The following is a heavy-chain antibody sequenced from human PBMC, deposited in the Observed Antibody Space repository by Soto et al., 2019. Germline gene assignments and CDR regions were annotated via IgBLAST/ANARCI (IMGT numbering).Heavy chain of an antibody. Sequence: SETLSLTCTVSGGSISSYYWSWIRQPPGKGLEWIGYIYYSGSTNYNPSLKSRVTISVDTSKNQLSLKLSSVTAADTAVYYCARTLYSYGPRFDYWGQGTLVTVSS. V-gene: IGHV4-59*01. D-gene: IGHD5-18*01. J-gene: IGHJ4*02. CDR1: GGSISSYY. CDR2: IYYSGST. CDR3: ARTLYSYGPRFDY.